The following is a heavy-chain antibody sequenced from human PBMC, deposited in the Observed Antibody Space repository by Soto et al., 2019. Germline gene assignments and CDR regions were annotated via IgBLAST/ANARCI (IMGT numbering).Heavy chain of an antibody. V-gene: IGHV3-23*01. CDR1: GFAFSNYA. D-gene: IGHD6-6*01. CDR3: AKDRTVAARNFDY. Sequence: GGSLRLSCAASGFAFSNYAMHWVRQAPGKGLEWVSSISTSIDATYYADSVKGRFTISRDDSKNTLYLQMDSLRADDSAVYYCAKDRTVAARNFDYWGQGTQVTVS. J-gene: IGHJ4*02. CDR2: ISTSIDAT.